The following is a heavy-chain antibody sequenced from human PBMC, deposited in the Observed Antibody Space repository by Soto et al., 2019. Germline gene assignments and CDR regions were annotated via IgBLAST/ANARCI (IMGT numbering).Heavy chain of an antibody. D-gene: IGHD3-10*01. V-gene: IGHV3-23*01. J-gene: IGHJ5*02. CDR3: AINYGSGHHYSVTHADLDP. CDR2: IGISGGGT. Sequence: VGSLRLSCAASRSTFSDYAMAWVRQAPGKGLEWVSSIGISGGGTYYADSVRGRFIISRDNSKTLYLQMNSLRAEDTAVYYCAINYGSGHHYSVTHADLDPWGQGT. CDR1: RSTFSDYA.